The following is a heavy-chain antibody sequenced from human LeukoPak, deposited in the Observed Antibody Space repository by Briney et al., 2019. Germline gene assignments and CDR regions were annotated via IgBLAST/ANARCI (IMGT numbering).Heavy chain of an antibody. V-gene: IGHV4-59*08. CDR1: GGSISSYY. D-gene: IGHD1-14*01. CDR2: IYYSGST. Sequence: SETPSLTCTVSGGSISSYYWSWIRQPPGKGLEWIGYIYYSGSTNYNPSLKSRVTISVDTSKNQFSLKLSSVTAADTAVYYCARHPTEESSHPRDYYYYYGMDVWGQGTTVTVSS. J-gene: IGHJ6*02. CDR3: ARHPTEESSHPRDYYYYYGMDV.